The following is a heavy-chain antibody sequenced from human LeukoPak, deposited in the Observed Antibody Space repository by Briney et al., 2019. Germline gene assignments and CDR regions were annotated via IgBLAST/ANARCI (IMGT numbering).Heavy chain of an antibody. CDR3: AKDLDWLSHYYGMDV. J-gene: IGHJ6*02. D-gene: IGHD3-9*01. Sequence: GGSLRLSCAASGFTFNSYAMSWVPQAPGKGLEWVSAISGSGGSTYYADSVKGRFTIYRDNSKNTLYLQMNSLGAEDTAVYYCAKDLDWLSHYYGMDVWGQGTTVTVSS. CDR1: GFTFNSYA. CDR2: ISGSGGST. V-gene: IGHV3-23*01.